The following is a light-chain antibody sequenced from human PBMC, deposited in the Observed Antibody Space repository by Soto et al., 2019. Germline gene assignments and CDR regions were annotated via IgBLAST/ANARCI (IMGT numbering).Light chain of an antibody. CDR3: HQYENWPKT. V-gene: IGKV3D-15*01. CDR1: QSVSYY. J-gene: IGKJ1*01. Sequence: EIVLTQSPGTLSLSPGERATLSCRASQSVSYYLAWYQQKPGQAPRLLIYDASSRATGVPARFSGSGSGTEFTLTISGLQSEDFAVYFCHQYENWPKTFGQGTKVDIK. CDR2: DAS.